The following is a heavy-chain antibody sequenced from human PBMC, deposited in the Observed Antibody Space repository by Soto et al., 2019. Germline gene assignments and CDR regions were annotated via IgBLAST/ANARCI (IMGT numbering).Heavy chain of an antibody. J-gene: IGHJ5*02. V-gene: IGHV4-31*03. D-gene: IGHD2-2*02. Sequence: QVQLQESGPGLVKPSQTLSLTCTVSGDSIASGAYYWSWIRHHPGKGLEWIGYIYYSGSTYYNPSLKSRVSISVDTSQNQFSLKLSSLTAADTAVYYCASVDNRIPIDPWGPGTLVIVSS. CDR2: IYYSGST. CDR1: GDSIASGAYY. CDR3: ASVDNRIPIDP.